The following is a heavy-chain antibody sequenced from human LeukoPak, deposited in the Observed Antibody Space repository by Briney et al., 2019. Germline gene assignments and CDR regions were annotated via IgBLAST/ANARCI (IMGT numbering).Heavy chain of an antibody. D-gene: IGHD2-21*02. V-gene: IGHV3-23*01. CDR3: AKSSGDWPSPFDY. J-gene: IGHJ4*02. CDR2: MVGRGDVI. CDR1: GFTYNIYT. Sequence: GGSLTLFCTACGFTYNIYTVMGLPDAPGRAVECVSSMVGRGDVIDHADPVEGRFTVSRDNSRNTLYLQMTSLRVEETAVYYCAKSSGDWPSPFDYWGQGTLVTVSS.